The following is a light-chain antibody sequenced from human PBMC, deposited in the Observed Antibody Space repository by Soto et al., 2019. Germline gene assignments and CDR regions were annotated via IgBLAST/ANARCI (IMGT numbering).Light chain of an antibody. CDR1: QSLFNPDGKTY. V-gene: IGKV2D-29*01. Sequence: DIAMTQIPLSLSVTPGQPAAISCRSSQSLFNPDGKTYLHWFLQKPGQPPQLLITGVSTRFSGVADRFIGSGSGTDFTLKISRVEAEDVGVYFCMQNRQIPYSVGQGTKLEIK. J-gene: IGKJ2*01. CDR3: MQNRQIPYS. CDR2: GVS.